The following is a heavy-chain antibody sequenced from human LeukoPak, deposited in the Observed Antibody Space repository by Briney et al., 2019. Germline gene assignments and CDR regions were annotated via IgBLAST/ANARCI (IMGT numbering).Heavy chain of an antibody. CDR3: TRGTVRSSFDY. D-gene: IGHD3-3*01. V-gene: IGHV3-66*01. CDR2: IYSGGST. CDR1: GFTVSSNY. J-gene: IGHJ4*02. Sequence: GGSLRLSCAASGFTVSSNYMSWVRQAPGKGLEWVSVIYSGGSTYYVDSVKGRFTISRDNSKNTLYLQMNSLRVEDAAVYYCTRGTVRSSFDYWGQGTLVTVSS.